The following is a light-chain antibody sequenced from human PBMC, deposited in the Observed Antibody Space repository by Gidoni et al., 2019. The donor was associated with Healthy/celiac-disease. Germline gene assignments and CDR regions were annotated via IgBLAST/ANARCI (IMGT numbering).Light chain of an antibody. CDR3: QQYGSSSGIT. V-gene: IGKV3-20*01. J-gene: IGKJ5*01. CDR2: GAS. Sequence: EIVLTQSPGTLSLSPGERATLSCRASQSVSSSYLAGYQQKPGQAPRLLIYGASSRATGIPDRFSGSGSGTDFTLTISRLEPEDFAVYYCQQYGSSSGITFGQGTRLEIK. CDR1: QSVSSSY.